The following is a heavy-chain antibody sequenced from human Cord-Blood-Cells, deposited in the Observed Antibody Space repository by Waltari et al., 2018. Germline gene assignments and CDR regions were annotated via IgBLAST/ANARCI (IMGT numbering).Heavy chain of an antibody. CDR3: AKGAYRGSYYKVDY. D-gene: IGHD3-10*01. CDR1: GFTFSSSA. J-gene: IGHJ4*02. CDR2: ISGSGGST. Sequence: EVQLLESGGGLVQPGGSLRLSCAASGFTFSSSAMSWARQAPGKGLEWVSAISGSGGSTYYADSVKGRFTISRDNSKNTLYLQMNSLRAEDTAVYYCAKGAYRGSYYKVDYWGQGTLVTVSS. V-gene: IGHV3-23*01.